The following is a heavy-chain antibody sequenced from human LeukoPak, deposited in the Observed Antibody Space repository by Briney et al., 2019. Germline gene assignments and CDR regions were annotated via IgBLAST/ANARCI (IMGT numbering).Heavy chain of an antibody. V-gene: IGHV4-34*01. D-gene: IGHD2-15*01. Sequence: PSETLSLTCAVYGESLNSYYWSWVRQPPGEGLEWIGEIYESGTTEYNPSLKSRVTISMVPSKHQFSLSLSSVTAADTAVYYCARGAWATRLGSWGLGTPVIVSS. CDR1: GESLNSYY. J-gene: IGHJ4*02. CDR2: IYESGTT. CDR3: ARGAWATRLGS.